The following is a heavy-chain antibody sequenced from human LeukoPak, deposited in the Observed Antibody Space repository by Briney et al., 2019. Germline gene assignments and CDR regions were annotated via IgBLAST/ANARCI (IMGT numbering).Heavy chain of an antibody. V-gene: IGHV3-23*01. CDR2: ISGSGGST. CDR1: GFTFSSYA. J-gene: IGHJ4*02. D-gene: IGHD5-12*01. CDR3: AKLRGYSGYDHY. Sequence: GGSLRLSCAASGFTFSSYAMSWVRQAPGKGLEWVSAISGSGGSTYYADSVKGRFTISRDNSKNTLYPQMNSPRAEDTAVYYCAKLRGYSGYDHYWGQGTLVTVSS.